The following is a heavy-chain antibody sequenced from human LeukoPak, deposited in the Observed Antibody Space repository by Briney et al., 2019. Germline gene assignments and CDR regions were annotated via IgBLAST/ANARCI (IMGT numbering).Heavy chain of an antibody. J-gene: IGHJ5*02. CDR1: GFTFSTYS. CDR2: ISSSSSYI. V-gene: IGHV3-21*01. Sequence: PGGSLRLSCAASGFTFSTYSMNWVRQAPGKGLEWVSSISSSSSYIYYADSVKGRFTISRDNAKNSLYLQMNSLRAEDTAVYYCARDLQGRFDPWGQGTLVTVSS. CDR3: ARDLQGRFDP.